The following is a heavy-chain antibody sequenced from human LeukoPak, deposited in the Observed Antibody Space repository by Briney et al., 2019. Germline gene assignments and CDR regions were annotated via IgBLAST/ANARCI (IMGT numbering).Heavy chain of an antibody. CDR3: ARQGGGFWYFDL. D-gene: IGHD6-25*01. J-gene: IGHJ2*01. V-gene: IGHV4-59*08. CDR1: GGSISSYY. CDR2: IYYSGST. Sequence: SETLSLTYTVSGGSISSYYWSWIRQPPGKGLEWIGYIYYSGSTNYNPSLKSRVTISVDTSKNQFSLKLSSVTAADTAVYCCARQGGGFWYFDLWGRGTLVTVSS.